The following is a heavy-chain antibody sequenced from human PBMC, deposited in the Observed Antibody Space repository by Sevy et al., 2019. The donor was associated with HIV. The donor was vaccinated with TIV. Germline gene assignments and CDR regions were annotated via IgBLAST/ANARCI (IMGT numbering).Heavy chain of an antibody. CDR2: INNSGGST. CDR3: VKERVGYISSWYYFDY. J-gene: IGHJ4*02. V-gene: IGHV3-23*01. CDR1: RFTVNTYA. D-gene: IGHD6-13*01. Sequence: GGSLRLSCAVSRFTVNTYAMSWVRQAPGKGLEWVAVINNSGGSTDYADSVRGRFSMSRDNPNVYLEMNSLRVEDTAVYYCVKERVGYISSWYYFDYWGQGTLVTVSS.